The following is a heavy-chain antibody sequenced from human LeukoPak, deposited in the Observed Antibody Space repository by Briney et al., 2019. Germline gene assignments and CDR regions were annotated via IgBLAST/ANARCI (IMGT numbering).Heavy chain of an antibody. J-gene: IGHJ4*02. Sequence: GASVKVSCKASGYTFTTYYMHWVRQAPGQGFGWMGIINPSGGSTNYAQKFQGRVTMTRDTSTSTVYMQLSSLRSDDTAVYYCARDLGGSYQDYWGQGTLVTVSS. CDR1: GYTFTTYY. CDR3: ARDLGGSYQDY. V-gene: IGHV1-46*01. CDR2: INPSGGST. D-gene: IGHD1-26*01.